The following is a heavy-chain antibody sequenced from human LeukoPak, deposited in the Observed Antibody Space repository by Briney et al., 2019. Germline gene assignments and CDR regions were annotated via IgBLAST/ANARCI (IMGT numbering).Heavy chain of an antibody. CDR1: GYTFTSYG. CDR2: ISAYNGNT. Sequence: ASVKVSCKASGYTFTSYGISWVRQAPGQGLEWMGWISAYNGNTNYAQKLQGRVTMTTDTSTSTAYMELRSLRSDDTAVYYCARDPLGLWFGTYYYYMDVWGKGTTVTVSS. D-gene: IGHD3-10*01. J-gene: IGHJ6*03. V-gene: IGHV1-18*01. CDR3: ARDPLGLWFGTYYYYMDV.